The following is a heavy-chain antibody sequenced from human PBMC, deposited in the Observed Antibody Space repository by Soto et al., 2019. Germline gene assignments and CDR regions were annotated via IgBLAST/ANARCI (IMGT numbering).Heavy chain of an antibody. CDR3: VKSRGGNNFDFSD. Sequence: TGGSLRLFCAAAGCPFGNYWMHWVRQAPGKGLVWVSRISDYGRINYADSVKDRFIISRDDAKNTLYLHMSSLSADDTAIYYCVKSRGGNNFDFSDWGQGALVTVS. CDR1: GCPFGNYW. CDR2: ISDYGRI. D-gene: IGHD3-3*01. J-gene: IGHJ4*02. V-gene: IGHV3-74*01.